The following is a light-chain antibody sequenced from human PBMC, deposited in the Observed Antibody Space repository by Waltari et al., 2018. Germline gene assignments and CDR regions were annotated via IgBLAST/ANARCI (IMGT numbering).Light chain of an antibody. V-gene: IGKV3-20*01. CDR1: QSIGRS. Sequence: EIMLTQSPGTLSLSPGERATLSCRTSQSIGRSLAWYQQKPGQAPRLLIYGASSRATDIPDRFSGSGSGTDFSLNINRLEPEDSALYYCQHYVRLPVTFGQGTKVEIK. CDR3: QHYVRLPVT. CDR2: GAS. J-gene: IGKJ1*01.